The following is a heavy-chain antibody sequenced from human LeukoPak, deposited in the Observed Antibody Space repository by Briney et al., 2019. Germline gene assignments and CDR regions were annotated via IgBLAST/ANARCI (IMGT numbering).Heavy chain of an antibody. Sequence: SQTLSLTCTVSGGSISSGGYYWSWIRQHPGKGLEWIGYIYYSGSTYYNPSLKSRVTISVDTSKNQFSLKLSSVTAADTAVYYCAREPRITMVRGVIIGYFDYWGQGALVTVSS. D-gene: IGHD3-10*01. CDR3: AREPRITMVRGVIIGYFDY. V-gene: IGHV4-31*03. CDR2: IYYSGST. J-gene: IGHJ4*02. CDR1: GGSISSGGYY.